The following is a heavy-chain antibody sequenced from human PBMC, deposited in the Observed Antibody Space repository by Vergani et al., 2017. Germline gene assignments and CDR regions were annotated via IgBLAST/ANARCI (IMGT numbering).Heavy chain of an antibody. V-gene: IGHV3-30*18. CDR2: ISYDGSNK. D-gene: IGHD2-2*01. J-gene: IGHJ6*03. CDR3: AKSLLGYCSSTSCYYYYYMDV. CDR1: GFIFSSYG. Sequence: VQLVESGGGLVQPGRSLRLSCAASGFIFSSYGMHWVRQAPGKGLEWVAVISYDGSNKYYADSVKGRFTISRDNSKNTLYLQMNSLRAEDTAVYYCAKSLLGYCSSTSCYYYYYMDVWGKGTTVTVSS.